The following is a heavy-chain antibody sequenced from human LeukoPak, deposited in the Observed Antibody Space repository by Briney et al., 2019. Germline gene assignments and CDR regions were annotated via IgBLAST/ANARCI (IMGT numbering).Heavy chain of an antibody. V-gene: IGHV1-8*01. CDR3: ARVTPDY. Sequence: GASVKVSCKAAGGTFSTYSINWVRQATGQGLEWMGWMNPNSGNTGYAQKFQGRVTMTRNTSISTAYMELSSLRSEDTAVYYCARVTPDYWGQGTLVTVSS. CDR2: MNPNSGNT. CDR1: GGTFSTYS. J-gene: IGHJ4*02.